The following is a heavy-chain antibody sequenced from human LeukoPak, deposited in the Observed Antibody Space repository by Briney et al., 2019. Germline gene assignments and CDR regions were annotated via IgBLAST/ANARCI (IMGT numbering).Heavy chain of an antibody. J-gene: IGHJ5*02. D-gene: IGHD3-3*01. CDR1: GYSISSGYY. Sequence: SETLSLTGAVSGYSISSGYYWGWIRQPPGKGLEWIGSIYHSGSTYYNPSLKSRVTISVDTSKNQFSLKLSSVTAADTAVYYCARGGLLRFLEWFATKNWFDPWGQGTLVTVSS. CDR2: IYHSGST. V-gene: IGHV4-38-2*01. CDR3: ARGGLLRFLEWFATKNWFDP.